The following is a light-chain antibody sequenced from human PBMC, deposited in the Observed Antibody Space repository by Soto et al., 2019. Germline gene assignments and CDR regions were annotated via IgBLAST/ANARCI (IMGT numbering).Light chain of an antibody. CDR2: GAS. Sequence: IVVTQSPATLSVSPGERATLSCSTSQSVRSNLAWYQQKPGQARRLLIYGASTRVTGIPGRFSGSGSGTEFTLTISSLQSQDFGVYFCQQYNDWPPWTFGQGTKVEIK. J-gene: IGKJ1*01. CDR1: QSVRSN. CDR3: QQYNDWPPWT. V-gene: IGKV3-15*01.